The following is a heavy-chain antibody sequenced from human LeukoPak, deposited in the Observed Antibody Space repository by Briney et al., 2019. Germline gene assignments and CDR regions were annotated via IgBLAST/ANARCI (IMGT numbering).Heavy chain of an antibody. D-gene: IGHD2-15*01. CDR1: GYTFTSYD. J-gene: IGHJ4*02. CDR3: ARSNPYCSGGSCYFGY. CDR2: MNPNSGNT. Sequence: ASVKVSCKASGYTFTSYDINWVRQATGQGLEWMGWMNPNSGNTGYAQKFQGRVTITADKSTSTAYMELSSLRSEDTAVYYCARSNPYCSGGSCYFGYWGQGTLVTVSS. V-gene: IGHV1-8*01.